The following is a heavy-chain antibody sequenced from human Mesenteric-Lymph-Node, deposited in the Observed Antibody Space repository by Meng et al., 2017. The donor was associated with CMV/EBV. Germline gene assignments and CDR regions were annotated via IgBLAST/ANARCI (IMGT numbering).Heavy chain of an antibody. D-gene: IGHD3-3*01. CDR1: GFTFDDYA. CDR2: ISWNSGSI. CDR3: AKDTYYDFWSGYGFDY. V-gene: IGHV3-9*01. Sequence: SLKISCAASGFTFDDYAMHWVRQAPGKGLEWVSGISWNSGSIGYADSVKGRFTISRDNAKNSLYLQMNSLRAEDTALYYCAKDTYYDFWSGYGFDYWGQGTLVTVSS. J-gene: IGHJ4*02.